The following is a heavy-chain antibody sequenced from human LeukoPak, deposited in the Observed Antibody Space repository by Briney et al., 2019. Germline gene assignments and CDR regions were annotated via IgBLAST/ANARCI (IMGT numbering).Heavy chain of an antibody. V-gene: IGHV1-2*02. CDR2: INPNSGGT. D-gene: IGHD3-22*01. CDR1: GYTFTGYY. J-gene: IGHJ4*02. CDR3: ASLNYDSSGYSDY. Sequence: ASVKVSCKASGYTFTGYYMHWVRQAPGQGLEWMGWINPNSGGTNYAQKFQGRVTMTRDTSISTAYMELSRLRSDDTAVYYCASLNYDSSGYSDYWGQGTLVTVSS.